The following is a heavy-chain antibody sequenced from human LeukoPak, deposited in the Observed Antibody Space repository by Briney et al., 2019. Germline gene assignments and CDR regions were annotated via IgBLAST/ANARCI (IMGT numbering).Heavy chain of an antibody. V-gene: IGHV3-9*01. CDR1: GFTFDDYA. CDR3: ARGARDSGTASDC. D-gene: IGHD3-10*01. J-gene: IGHJ4*02. Sequence: GGSLRLSCAASGFTFDDYAMHWVRQAPGKGLEWVSGISWNSGSTNYADSVKGRFTISRDNAKNTLHLQLNSLRAEDTAVYYCARGARDSGTASDCWGQGTLVTVSS. CDR2: ISWNSGST.